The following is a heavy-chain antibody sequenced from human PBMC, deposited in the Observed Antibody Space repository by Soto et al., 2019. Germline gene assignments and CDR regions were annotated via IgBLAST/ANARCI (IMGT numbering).Heavy chain of an antibody. Sequence: SETLSLTCAVSGGSISSGCYSWCWIRPPPGKGLEWIGYIYHRGFTYNNPSLKSRVTISVDISKSQFSLRLTSVTAADTAVYYCARYNAASGTYYFDFWGQGALVTVSS. CDR2: IYHRGFT. J-gene: IGHJ4*02. D-gene: IGHD6-13*01. V-gene: IGHV4-30-2*01. CDR1: GGSISSGCYS. CDR3: ARYNAASGTYYFDF.